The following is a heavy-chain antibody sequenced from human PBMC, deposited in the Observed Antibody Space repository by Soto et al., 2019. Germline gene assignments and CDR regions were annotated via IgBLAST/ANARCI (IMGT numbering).Heavy chain of an antibody. CDR3: GRSTDYGSDY. CDR2: IYYSGST. J-gene: IGHJ4*02. Sequence: SETLSLTCTVSGGSISSYYWNWIRQPPGKGLEWIGYIYYSGSTNYSPSLKSRVTISVDTSKNQFSLKLSSVTAADTAVYYCGRSTDYGSDYWGQGTLVTVS. V-gene: IGHV4-59*08. CDR1: GGSISSYY. D-gene: IGHD3-10*01.